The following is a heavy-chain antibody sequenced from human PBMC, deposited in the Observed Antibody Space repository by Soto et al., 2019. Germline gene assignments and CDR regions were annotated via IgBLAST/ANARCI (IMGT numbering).Heavy chain of an antibody. Sequence: QVQLQESGPGLVKPSQTLSLTCTVSGDPISSGDYYWSWIRQPPGKGLEWIGYIYYSGTTYYSPSLKRRVTMSVDTSKNQFSLKLSSVTAADTAVYYCARAPYRGTNSRGALDMWGQGTMVTVSS. V-gene: IGHV4-30-4*01. CDR1: GDPISSGDYY. J-gene: IGHJ3*02. CDR2: IYYSGTT. CDR3: ARAPYRGTNSRGALDM. D-gene: IGHD2-8*01.